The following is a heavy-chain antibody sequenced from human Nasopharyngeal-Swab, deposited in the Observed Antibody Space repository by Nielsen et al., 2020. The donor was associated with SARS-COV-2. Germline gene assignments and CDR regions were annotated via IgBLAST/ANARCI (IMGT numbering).Heavy chain of an antibody. V-gene: IGHV5-10-1*01. CDR3: ARRAYCSGGSCYSPYYYYMDV. CDR2: LDPSDSYT. J-gene: IGHJ6*03. Sequence: GGSLRLSCKGSGYSFTSYWISWVRQMPGKGMEWMGRLDPSDSYTNYSPSFQGHVTISADKSISTAYLQWSSLKASDTAMYYCARRAYCSGGSCYSPYYYYMDVWGKGTTVTVSS. CDR1: GYSFTSYW. D-gene: IGHD2-15*01.